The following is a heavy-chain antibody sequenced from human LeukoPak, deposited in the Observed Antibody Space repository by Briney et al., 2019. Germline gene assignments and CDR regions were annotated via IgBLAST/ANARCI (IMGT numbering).Heavy chain of an antibody. CDR3: ARSQFGRVGPDFDY. D-gene: IGHD3-10*01. Sequence: ASVKVSCKASGYTFTIYDINWVRQATGQGLEWMGWMNPNSGNTGYAQKFQGRVTMTRNTSISTAYMELSSLRSEDTAVYYCARSQFGRVGPDFDYWGQGTLVTVSS. CDR2: MNPNSGNT. J-gene: IGHJ4*02. CDR1: GYTFTIYD. V-gene: IGHV1-8*01.